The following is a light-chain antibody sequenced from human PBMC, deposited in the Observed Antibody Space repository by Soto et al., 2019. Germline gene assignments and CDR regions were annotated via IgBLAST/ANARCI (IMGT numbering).Light chain of an antibody. J-gene: IGKJ5*01. V-gene: IGKV1-39*01. Sequence: DIQMTQYPSSQSPSVGDRVTITCRASQSIDSYLNWYQQKPGKAPKLLITAASGLQSGVPSRFSVSGFGTDFTLTISSLQNEDFATYYCQQSYSTKITFRQGTRLEIK. CDR1: QSIDSY. CDR2: AAS. CDR3: QQSYSTKIT.